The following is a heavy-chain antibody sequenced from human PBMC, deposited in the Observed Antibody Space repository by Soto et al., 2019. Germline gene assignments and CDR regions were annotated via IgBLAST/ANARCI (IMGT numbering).Heavy chain of an antibody. J-gene: IGHJ6*03. D-gene: IGHD6-6*01. V-gene: IGHV4-39*01. CDR3: ARYSSSDYYYYDMDV. CDR2: IYYSGST. Sequence: QLQLQESGPGLVKPSETLSLTCTVSGGSISSSSYYWGWIRQPPGKGLEWIGSIYYSGSTYYNPSHKSRVTISVDTSKNQFSLKLSSVTAADTAVYYCARYSSSDYYYYDMDVWGKGTTVTVSS. CDR1: GGSISSSSYY.